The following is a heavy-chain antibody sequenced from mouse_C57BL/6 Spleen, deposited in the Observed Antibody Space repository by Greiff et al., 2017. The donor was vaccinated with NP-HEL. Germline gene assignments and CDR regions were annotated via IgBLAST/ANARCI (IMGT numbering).Heavy chain of an antibody. CDR1: GYTFTSYW. CDR3: TSDPSYAMDY. CDR2: IDPSDSET. V-gene: IGHV1-52*01. Sequence: QVQLQQPGAELVRPGSSVKLSCKASGYTFTSYWMHWVKQRPIQGLEWIGNIDPSDSETHYNQKFKDKATLTVDKSSITAYMQLSSLTSEYSAVYYCTSDPSYAMDYWGQGTSVTVSS. J-gene: IGHJ4*01.